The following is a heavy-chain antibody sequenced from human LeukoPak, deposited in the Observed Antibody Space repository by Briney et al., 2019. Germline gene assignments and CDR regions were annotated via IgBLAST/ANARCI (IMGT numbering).Heavy chain of an antibody. CDR1: GFTFSSYA. CDR2: ISGSGGST. CDR3: AKDGYSGSYYVY. Sequence: GGCLRLSCAASGFTFSSYAMSWVRQAPGKWLEWVSAISGSGGSTYYADSVKGRFTISRDNSKNTLYLQMNSLRAEDTAVYYCAKDGYSGSYYVYWGQGTLVTVSS. D-gene: IGHD5-12*01. V-gene: IGHV3-23*01. J-gene: IGHJ4*02.